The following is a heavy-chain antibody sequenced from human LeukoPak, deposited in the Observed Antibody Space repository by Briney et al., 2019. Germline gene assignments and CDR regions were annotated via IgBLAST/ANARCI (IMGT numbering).Heavy chain of an antibody. Sequence: SVKVSCKASGGTFSSYAISWVRQAPGQGLEWMGGIIPIFGTANYAQKFQGRVTITADESTSTAYMKLSSLRSEDTAVYYCAREGTSAVVPADIGAFDIWGQGTMVTVSS. CDR2: IIPIFGTA. CDR1: GGTFSSYA. V-gene: IGHV1-69*13. J-gene: IGHJ3*02. D-gene: IGHD2-2*02. CDR3: AREGTSAVVPADIGAFDI.